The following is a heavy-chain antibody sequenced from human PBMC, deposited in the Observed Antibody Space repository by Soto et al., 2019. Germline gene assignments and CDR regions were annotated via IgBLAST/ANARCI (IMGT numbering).Heavy chain of an antibody. CDR3: AGTTSHQWYYMDV. Sequence: SETLSLTCTVSGGSISSYYWSWIRQPPGKGLEWIGYIYYSGSTNYNPSLKSRVTISVDTSKNQFSLKLGSVTAADTAVYYCAGTTSHQWYYMDVWGKGTTVTVSS. CDR1: GGSISSYY. D-gene: IGHD1-7*01. J-gene: IGHJ6*03. V-gene: IGHV4-59*08. CDR2: IYYSGST.